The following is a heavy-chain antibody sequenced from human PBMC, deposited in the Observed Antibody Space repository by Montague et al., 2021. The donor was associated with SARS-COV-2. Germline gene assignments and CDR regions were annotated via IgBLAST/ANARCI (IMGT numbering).Heavy chain of an antibody. CDR1: GGSISSSSYY. D-gene: IGHD2-2*01. CDR3: ARSWGQRLLWGYCFDY. Sequence: SETLSLTCTVSGGSISSSSYYWGWIRQPPGKGLEWIGSIYYSGSTYYNPSLKSRVTISVDTSKNQFSLKLSSVTAADTAVYYCARSWGQRLLWGYCFDYWGQGTLVTVSS. V-gene: IGHV4-39*01. J-gene: IGHJ4*02. CDR2: IYYSGST.